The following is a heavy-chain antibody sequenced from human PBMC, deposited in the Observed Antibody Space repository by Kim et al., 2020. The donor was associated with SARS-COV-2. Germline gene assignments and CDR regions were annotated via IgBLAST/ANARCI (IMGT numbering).Heavy chain of an antibody. CDR2: GST. V-gene: IGHV4-39*07. J-gene: IGHJ4*02. Sequence: GSTYYNPSLKSHVTISVDTSKNQFSLKLTSVTAADTAVYYCASYRGEIDYWGQGTLVTVSS. D-gene: IGHD3-10*01. CDR3: ASYRGEIDY.